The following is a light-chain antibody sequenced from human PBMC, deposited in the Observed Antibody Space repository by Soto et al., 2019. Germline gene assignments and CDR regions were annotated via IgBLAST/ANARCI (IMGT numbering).Light chain of an antibody. CDR3: QQYGGSSWT. Sequence: EIVLTQSPGTLSLSPGERATLSCRASQSVSSTSLAWYQQKPGQPPRLLLYGASTRATGVPDRFSGSGSGTDFPLTISRLEPEDFEVYYCQQYGGSSWTFGQGTKVDIK. CDR2: GAS. CDR1: QSVSSTS. J-gene: IGKJ1*01. V-gene: IGKV3-20*01.